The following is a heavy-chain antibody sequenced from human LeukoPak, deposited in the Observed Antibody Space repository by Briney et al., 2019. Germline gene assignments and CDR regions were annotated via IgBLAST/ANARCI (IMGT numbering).Heavy chain of an antibody. V-gene: IGHV4-61*01. J-gene: IGHJ5*02. CDR1: GGSVSSGSYY. CDR2: IYYSGST. CDR3: ATGIILYGSGSYQVSWFDP. D-gene: IGHD3-10*01. Sequence: PSETLSLTCTVSGGSVSSGSYYWSWIRQPPGKGLEWIGYIYYSGSTNYNPSLKSRVTISVDTSKNQFSLKLSSVTAADTAVYYCATGIILYGSGSYQVSWFDPWGQGTLVTVSS.